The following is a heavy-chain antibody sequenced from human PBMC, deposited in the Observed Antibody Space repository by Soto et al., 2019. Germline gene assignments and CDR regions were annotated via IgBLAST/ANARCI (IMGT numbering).Heavy chain of an antibody. Sequence: GGSLRLSCAASGFTFSSCNMNWVRQAPGKGLEWVSTISTTSSYMYYADSVKGRFTISRDNAKNSLYLQMNSLRVEDTAVYYCARDSYDILTGEFKWLDPWGQGTLVTVSS. D-gene: IGHD3-9*01. J-gene: IGHJ5*02. CDR3: ARDSYDILTGEFKWLDP. V-gene: IGHV3-21*01. CDR2: ISTTSSYM. CDR1: GFTFSSCN.